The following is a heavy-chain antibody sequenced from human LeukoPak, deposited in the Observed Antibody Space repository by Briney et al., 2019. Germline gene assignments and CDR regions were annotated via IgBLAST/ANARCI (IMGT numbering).Heavy chain of an antibody. CDR1: GFTFSSYD. J-gene: IGHJ4*02. Sequence: GGSLRLSCAASGFTFSSYDMNWVRQAPGKGLEWVSSISSSSSSYIYNADSVKGRFTISRDNAKNSLYLQMNSLRAEDTAVYYCAWTYGSVPFDYWGQGTLVTVSS. CDR2: ISSSSSSYI. V-gene: IGHV3-21*01. CDR3: AWTYGSVPFDY. D-gene: IGHD3-10*01.